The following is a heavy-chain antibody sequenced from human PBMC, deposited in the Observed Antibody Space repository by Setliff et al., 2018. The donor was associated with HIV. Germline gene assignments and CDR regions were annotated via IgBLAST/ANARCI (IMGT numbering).Heavy chain of an antibody. D-gene: IGHD6-25*01. J-gene: IGHJ4*02. CDR3: VRTPEGAAVFDY. V-gene: IGHV1-24*01. CDR1: GYTLTELS. CDR2: INPSGDRT. Sequence: GASVKVSCKVSGYTLTELSMHWVRQAPGKGLEWMGIINPSGDRTTYTRKFQGRVTMTGDTSTNTVYLELSSLRSEDTAMYYCVRTPEGAAVFDYWGQGTLVTVSS.